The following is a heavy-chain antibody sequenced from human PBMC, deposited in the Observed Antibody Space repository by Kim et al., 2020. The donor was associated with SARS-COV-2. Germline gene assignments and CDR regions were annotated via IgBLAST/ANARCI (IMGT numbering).Heavy chain of an antibody. J-gene: IGHJ4*02. CDR2: ISYDGSNN. V-gene: IGHV3-33*05. CDR1: GFTFSSYG. D-gene: IGHD1-26*01. Sequence: GGSLRLSCAASGFTFSSYGMHWVRQAPGKGLEWVAAISYDGSNNYYADSVKGRFTISRDNSINTLYLQMNSLRAEDTAVYFCARDRAASGSTRGPFDYWGQGSLVIVSS. CDR3: ARDRAASGSTRGPFDY.